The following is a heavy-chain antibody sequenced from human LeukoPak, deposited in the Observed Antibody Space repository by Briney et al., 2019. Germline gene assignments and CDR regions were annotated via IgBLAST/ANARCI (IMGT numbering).Heavy chain of an antibody. CDR2: INHSGST. V-gene: IGHV4-34*01. CDR1: GGSFSGYY. D-gene: IGHD1-7*01. J-gene: IGHJ4*02. CDR3: ARGRTYGY. Sequence: PSETLSLTCAVYGGSFSGYYWSWIRQPPGKGLEWIGEINHSGSTNYNPSLKSRVTISVDTSKNQFSLKLSSETAADTAVYYCARGRTYGYWGQGNPGHRLL.